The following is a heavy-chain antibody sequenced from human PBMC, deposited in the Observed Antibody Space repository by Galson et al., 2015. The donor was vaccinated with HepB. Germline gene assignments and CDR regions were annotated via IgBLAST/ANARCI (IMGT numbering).Heavy chain of an antibody. CDR1: GFSFRDSW. CDR3: ARDVSPVYGGTWYDGFDI. D-gene: IGHD3-16*01. V-gene: IGHV3-7*03. CDR2: IQQDASKK. J-gene: IGHJ3*02. Sequence: SLRLSCAASGFSFRDSWMTWVRQAPGKGLEWVAYIQQDASKKNNLDSVKGRFSIFRDNAKNSLSLQMTSLNAEDTAMFYCARDVSPVYGGTWYDGFDIWGQGTMVIVSS.